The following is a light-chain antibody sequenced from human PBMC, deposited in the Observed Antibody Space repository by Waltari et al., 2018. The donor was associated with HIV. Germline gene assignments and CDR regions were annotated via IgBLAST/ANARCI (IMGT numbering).Light chain of an antibody. J-gene: IGLJ3*02. CDR1: SSNIGRNT. V-gene: IGLV1-44*01. CDR3: ATWDESLNGRV. CDR2: SSN. Sequence: QSMLTQPPSASGTPGQRVTISCSGSSSNIGRNTVNWYQQLPGTAPKLLIDSSNRRPSVVPDRFAGSKCGTSASRAISGLQAEDEAAYYCATWDESLNGRVFGGGTKRSVL.